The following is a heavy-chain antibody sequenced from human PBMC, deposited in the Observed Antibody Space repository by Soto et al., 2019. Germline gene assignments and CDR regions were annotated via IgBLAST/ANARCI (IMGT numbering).Heavy chain of an antibody. V-gene: IGHV1-3*01. CDR3: ATRSTSSGWGEYFQH. J-gene: IGHJ1*01. CDR1: GYTVTSYA. CDR2: INAGNGNT. Sequence: QVQLVQSGAEVKKPGASVKVSCKASGYTVTSYAMHWVRQAPGQRLEWMGWINAGNGNTKYSQKFQGRVTITRDTSASTAYMQLSSLRSEDTAVYYCATRSTSSGWGEYFQHWGQGTLVTVSS. D-gene: IGHD6-19*01.